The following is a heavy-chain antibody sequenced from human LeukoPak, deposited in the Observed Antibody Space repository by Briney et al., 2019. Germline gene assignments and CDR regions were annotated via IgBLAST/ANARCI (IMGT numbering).Heavy chain of an antibody. CDR1: GFTLSRNS. V-gene: IGHV3-53*01. J-gene: IGHJ5*02. CDR3: ARGTTFTFWFDP. Sequence: PGGSLRLSCAASGFTLSRNSMNWVRQAPGKGLEWVSVIYSGGSTYYADSVKGRFTISRDNSKNTLYLQMNSLRAEDTAVYYCARGTTFTFWFDPWGQGTLVTVSS. D-gene: IGHD5-12*01. CDR2: IYSGGST.